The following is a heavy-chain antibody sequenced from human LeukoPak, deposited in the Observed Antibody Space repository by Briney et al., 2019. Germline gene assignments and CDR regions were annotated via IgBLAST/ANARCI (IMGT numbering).Heavy chain of an antibody. CDR3: ARESSSSRYFMDV. CDR1: GGSTRTSTSY. D-gene: IGHD6-6*01. CDR2: IHYSGST. J-gene: IGHJ6*03. V-gene: IGHV4-39*07. Sequence: SETLSLTCSVSGGSTRTSTSYWGWVRQPPGKGLKWIGSIHYSGSTYKNPSPKSRVTISMDTSGSQFSLKVTSLTAADSAVYFCARESSSSRYFMDVWGRGTTVTVSS.